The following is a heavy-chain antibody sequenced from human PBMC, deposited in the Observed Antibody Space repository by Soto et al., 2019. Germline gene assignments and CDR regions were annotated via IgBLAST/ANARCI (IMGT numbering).Heavy chain of an antibody. J-gene: IGHJ3*02. D-gene: IGHD3-22*01. Sequence: GGSLSLSCAASGFTFSRYGVHWVRQAPGKGLEWVSFISYDGSRTYYADSVKGRFTISRDNSKNTVFLQMDSLRAEDTAVYYCAKNLLEEPADYYDTKADALDTWGQGTMVTVSS. CDR1: GFTFSRYG. V-gene: IGHV3-30*02. CDR3: AKNLLEEPADYYDTKADALDT. CDR2: ISYDGSRT.